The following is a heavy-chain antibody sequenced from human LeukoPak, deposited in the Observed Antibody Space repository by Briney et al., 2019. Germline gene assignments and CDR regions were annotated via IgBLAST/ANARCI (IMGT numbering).Heavy chain of an antibody. J-gene: IGHJ4*02. D-gene: IGHD3-22*01. V-gene: IGHV3-21*01. CDR1: GFTFSRYS. CDR2: ISSSSSYI. Sequence: PGGSLRLSCAASGFTFSRYSMNWVRQAPGKGLEWVSSISSSSSYIYYADSVKGRFTISRDNAKNSLYLQMNSPRAEDTAVYYCARDPATLGLSLDYWGQGTLVTVSS. CDR3: ARDPATLGLSLDY.